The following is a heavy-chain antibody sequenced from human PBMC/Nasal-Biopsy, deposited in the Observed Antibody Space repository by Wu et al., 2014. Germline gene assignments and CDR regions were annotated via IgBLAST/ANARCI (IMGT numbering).Heavy chain of an antibody. Sequence: CAASGFTFSDYYMSWIRQAPGKGVEWVSYISSSGSTIYYADAVKGRFTISRDNAKNSLYLQMNSLRAEDTAVYYCARDGRNYYYGMDVWGQGTTVTVSS. V-gene: IGHV3-11*01. CDR3: ARDGRNYYYGMDV. J-gene: IGHJ6*02. D-gene: IGHD2-15*01. CDR1: GFTFSDYY. CDR2: ISSSGSTI.